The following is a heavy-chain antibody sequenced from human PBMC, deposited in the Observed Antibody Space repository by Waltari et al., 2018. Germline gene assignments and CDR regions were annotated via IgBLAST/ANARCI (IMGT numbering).Heavy chain of an antibody. J-gene: IGHJ4*02. CDR1: GFAFANYG. V-gene: IGHV3-23*04. CDR3: AKSSGSYYEVFDY. D-gene: IGHD1-26*01. CDR2: ISGSGGTT. Sequence: EVRLVESGGGLVQPGGSLRLSCADSGFAFANYGMSWVRQAPGKGLECVSSISGSGGTTYYADSVKGRFTMSKDNSKNTLFLQMNSLRVDDTADYYCAKSSGSYYEVFDYWGRGTLVTVSS.